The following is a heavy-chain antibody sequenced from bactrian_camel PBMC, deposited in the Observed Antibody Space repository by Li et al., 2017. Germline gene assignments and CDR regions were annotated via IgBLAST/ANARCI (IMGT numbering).Heavy chain of an antibody. CDR1: GFIDDDSD. J-gene: IGHJ4*01. Sequence: VQLVESGGGSVQAGGSLRLSCTISGFIDDDSDMGWYRQAPGKGPEWVSGINRSGTTTFYSESVEGRFTISRDNAKNTVYLQLNDLRSEDTGMYYCSNGLDRDRWRTPGPGTQVTVSS. V-gene: IGHV3-1*01. D-gene: IGHD5*01. CDR2: INRSGTTT.